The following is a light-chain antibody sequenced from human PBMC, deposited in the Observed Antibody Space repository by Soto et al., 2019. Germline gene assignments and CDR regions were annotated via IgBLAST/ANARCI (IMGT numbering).Light chain of an antibody. V-gene: IGKV1-33*01. Sequence: DIQMTPSPSSLSASVGDRVTITCQASQDISNYLNWYQQKPGKAPKLLIYDASNLETGVPSRFSGSGSGTDFTFTIRSLQPEDIATYYCQQYDNLPFGGGTKVEIK. CDR3: QQYDNLP. CDR1: QDISNY. CDR2: DAS. J-gene: IGKJ4*01.